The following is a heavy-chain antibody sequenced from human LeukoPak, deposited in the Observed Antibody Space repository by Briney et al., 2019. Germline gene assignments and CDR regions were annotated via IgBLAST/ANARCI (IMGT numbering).Heavy chain of an antibody. Sequence: GRSLRLSCAASGFTFSSYAMHWVRQAPGKGLEWVAVISYDGSNKYYADSVKGRFTISRDNSKNSLYLQMNSLRAEDTAVYYCARDLSSSWHFDYWGQGTLVTVSS. CDR3: ARDLSSSWHFDY. D-gene: IGHD6-13*01. CDR2: ISYDGSNK. V-gene: IGHV3-30-3*01. CDR1: GFTFSSYA. J-gene: IGHJ4*02.